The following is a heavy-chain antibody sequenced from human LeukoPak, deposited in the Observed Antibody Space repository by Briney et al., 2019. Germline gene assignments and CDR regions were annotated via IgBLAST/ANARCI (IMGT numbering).Heavy chain of an antibody. V-gene: IGHV1-18*01. CDR3: ARTAPNIVMLPVAIDY. D-gene: IGHD2/OR15-2a*01. J-gene: IGHJ4*02. CDR2: ISGDNGNT. Sequence: VASVKVSCKTSGYTFTNYGITWVRRAPGQRLERMGCISGDNGNTDYARRPKDRVTMTTDTSTGTAYMELSSLTSDDTAVFYCARTAPNIVMLPVAIDYWGQGTLVMVSS. CDR1: GYTFTNYG.